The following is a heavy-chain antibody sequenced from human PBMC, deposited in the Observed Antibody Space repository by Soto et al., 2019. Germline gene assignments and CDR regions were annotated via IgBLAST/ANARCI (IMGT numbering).Heavy chain of an antibody. CDR3: ARGWYGDY. D-gene: IGHD2-15*01. CDR1: GYAFTTYG. CDR2: ISAHNGNT. Sequence: QVHLVQSGAEVKKPGASVKVSCKGSGYAFTTYGITWVRQAPGQGLEWMGWISAHNGNTNYAQKLQGRVTVTRDTPTSTAYMELRSLRSDDTAVYYCARGWYGDYWGQGALVTVSS. V-gene: IGHV1-18*01. J-gene: IGHJ4*02.